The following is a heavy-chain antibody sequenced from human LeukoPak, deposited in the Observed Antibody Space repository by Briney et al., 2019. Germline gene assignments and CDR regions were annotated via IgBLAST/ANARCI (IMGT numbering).Heavy chain of an antibody. CDR1: GFTFDDYA. V-gene: IGHV3-9*01. Sequence: GGSLRLSCAASGFTFDDYAMHWVRQAPGKGLEWVSGISWNSGSIGYADSVKGRFTISRDNAKNSLYLQMNSLRAEDTALYYCAKSSDYYYMDAWGKGTTVTVSS. D-gene: IGHD5-12*01. CDR3: AKSSDYYYMDA. J-gene: IGHJ6*03. CDR2: ISWNSGSI.